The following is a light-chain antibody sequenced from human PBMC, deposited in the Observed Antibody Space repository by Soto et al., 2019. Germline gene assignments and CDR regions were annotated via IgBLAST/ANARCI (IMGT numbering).Light chain of an antibody. Sequence: EIMMTQSPATLSVSPGERATLSCRASQSVSSSLAWYQQKPGQAPRLLIYGASTRATGIPARFSGSGSGTEFTLTINSLPSEDFAVYYCQQYNNWWTFGQGTKVEIK. J-gene: IGKJ1*01. CDR2: GAS. CDR1: QSVSSS. CDR3: QQYNNWWT. V-gene: IGKV3-15*01.